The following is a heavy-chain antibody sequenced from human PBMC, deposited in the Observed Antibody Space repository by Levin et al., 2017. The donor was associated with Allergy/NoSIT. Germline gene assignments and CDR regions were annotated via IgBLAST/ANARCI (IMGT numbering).Heavy chain of an antibody. D-gene: IGHD6-13*01. V-gene: IGHV3-23*01. Sequence: GGSLRLSCAASGFAFSSYAMSWVRQAPGKGLEWVSAISGSGDNTYYADSVEGRFTISRDNSKNTLYLQMNSLRAEDTAVYYCAKTRMAAAGRYYYYGMDVWGQGTTVTVSS. J-gene: IGHJ6*02. CDR3: AKTRMAAAGRYYYYGMDV. CDR1: GFAFSSYA. CDR2: ISGSGDNT.